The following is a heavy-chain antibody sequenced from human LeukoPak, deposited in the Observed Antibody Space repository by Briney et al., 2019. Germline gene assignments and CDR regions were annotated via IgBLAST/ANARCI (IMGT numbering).Heavy chain of an antibody. D-gene: IGHD1-26*01. V-gene: IGHV1-2*04. CDR2: INPNCGGT. Sequence: ASLVLSWKASGYTFTGYYMHWVRHPPGHGLEWVGCINPNCGGTNYAQPFQGWFTMTRDTSISTAYMGLSRLRSDGAAVYCCARGGEVGAPPFDYWGQGTLVTVSS. CDR1: GYTFTGYY. CDR3: ARGGEVGAPPFDY. J-gene: IGHJ4*02.